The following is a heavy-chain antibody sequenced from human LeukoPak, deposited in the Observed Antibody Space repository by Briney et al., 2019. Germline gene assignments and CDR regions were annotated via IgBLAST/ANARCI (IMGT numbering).Heavy chain of an antibody. D-gene: IGHD5-18*01. V-gene: IGHV4-59*01. Sequence: SSETLSLTCTVSGGSISSYYWSWIRQPPGKGLEWIGYIYYSGSTNYNPSLKSRVTISVDTSKNQFSLKLSSVTAEDTAVYYCARGRRGYSYGYWGQGTLVTVSS. CDR3: ARGRRGYSYGY. CDR2: IYYSGST. CDR1: GGSISSYY. J-gene: IGHJ4*02.